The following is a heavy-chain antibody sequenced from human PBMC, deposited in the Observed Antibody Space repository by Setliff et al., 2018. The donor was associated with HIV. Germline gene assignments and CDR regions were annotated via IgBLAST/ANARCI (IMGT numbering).Heavy chain of an antibody. D-gene: IGHD3-10*01. CDR2: IIPIFGTP. J-gene: IGHJ4*02. Sequence: GASVKVSCKASGGTFSSYAISWVRQAPGPGLEWMARIIPIFGTPNYAQKFQGRVTITAHKSTSTAYMKLSSLRSEDTAVYYCARVSHYYGAGRHDLGWWGQGTLVTVSS. CDR3: ARVSHYYGAGRHDLGW. V-gene: IGHV1-69*06. CDR1: GGTFSSYA.